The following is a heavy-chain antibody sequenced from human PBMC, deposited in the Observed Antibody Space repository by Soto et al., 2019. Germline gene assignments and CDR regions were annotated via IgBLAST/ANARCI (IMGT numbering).Heavy chain of an antibody. J-gene: IGHJ5*02. CDR3: ARRSEWFDP. Sequence: PSETLSLTCTVSGGSISSYYLNWIRQPPGKGLEWIGYIYYSGSTDYNPSLKSRVTISVDTSKNQFSLKLSSVTAADTDVYYCARRSEWFDPWGQGTLVTVSS. V-gene: IGHV4-59*01. CDR1: GGSISSYY. CDR2: IYYSGST.